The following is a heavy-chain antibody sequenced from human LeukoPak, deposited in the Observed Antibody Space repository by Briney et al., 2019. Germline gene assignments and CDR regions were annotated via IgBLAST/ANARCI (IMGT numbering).Heavy chain of an antibody. V-gene: IGHV3-21*01. CDR3: ARDDYGGIDY. CDR1: GFTFSSYR. D-gene: IGHD4-23*01. CDR2: ISSISKYI. J-gene: IGHJ4*02. Sequence: GGSLRLSCAASGFTFSSYRMNWVRQAPGKGLEWVSCISSISKYIYYIDSVKGRFTISRDNAKNSLYLQMNSLRAEDTAVYYCARDDYGGIDYWGQGTLVTVSS.